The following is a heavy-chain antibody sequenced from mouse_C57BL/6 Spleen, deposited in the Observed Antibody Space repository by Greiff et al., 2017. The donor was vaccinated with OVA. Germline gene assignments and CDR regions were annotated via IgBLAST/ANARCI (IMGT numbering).Heavy chain of an antibody. CDR1: GYTFTSYW. CDR2: IDPSDSYT. V-gene: IGHV1-69*01. CDR3: ASLYYSNSGWVAY. Sequence: QVQLQQPGAELVMPGASVKLSCKASGYTFTSYWMHWVKQRPGQGLEWIGEIDPSDSYTNYNQKFKGKSTLTVDKSSSTAYMQLSSLTSEDSAVYYCASLYYSNSGWVAYWGQGTLVTGSA. J-gene: IGHJ3*01. D-gene: IGHD2-5*01.